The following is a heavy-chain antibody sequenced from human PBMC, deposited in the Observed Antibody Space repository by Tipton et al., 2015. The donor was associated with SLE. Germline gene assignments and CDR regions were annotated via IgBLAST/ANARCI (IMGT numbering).Heavy chain of an antibody. D-gene: IGHD2-15*01. CDR3: ASVVDY. CDR2: IYYSGST. CDR1: GGSFSGYY. J-gene: IGHJ4*02. V-gene: IGHV4-34*01. Sequence: LRLSCAVYGGSFSGYYWSWIRQPPGKGLEWIGYIYYSGSTYYNPSLKSRVTISVDTSKNQFSLKLSSVTAADTAVYYCASVVDYWGQGTLVTVSS.